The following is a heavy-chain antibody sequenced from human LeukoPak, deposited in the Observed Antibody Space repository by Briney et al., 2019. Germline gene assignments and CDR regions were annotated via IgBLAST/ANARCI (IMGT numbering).Heavy chain of an antibody. V-gene: IGHV3-7*04. Sequence: GGSQRLSCAASRFTFSNYWMNWVRQAPGKGLEWVANIKQDASEKYYVDSVRGRFTISRDNAKNSLYLQMDSLRGEDTAVYFCARGVAALMDVWGKGTTVTVSS. CDR1: RFTFSNYW. CDR2: IKQDASEK. D-gene: IGHD6-6*01. J-gene: IGHJ6*03. CDR3: ARGVAALMDV.